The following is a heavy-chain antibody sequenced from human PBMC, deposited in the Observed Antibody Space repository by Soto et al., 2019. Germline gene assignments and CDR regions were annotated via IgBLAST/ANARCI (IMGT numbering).Heavy chain of an antibody. CDR3: ATHYRRGGSYYYYGVDV. CDR2: IIPIFGTA. Sequence: QVQLVQSGAEVKKPGSSVKVSCKASGGTFSSYAISWVRQAPGQGLEWMGGIIPIFGTADYAQKFQGRVTIPAHESTSTAYMELSSLRSEDTAAYYCATHYRRGGSYYYYGVDVWGPGTRVTVSS. CDR1: GGTFSSYA. V-gene: IGHV1-69*12. D-gene: IGHD6-25*01. J-gene: IGHJ6*02.